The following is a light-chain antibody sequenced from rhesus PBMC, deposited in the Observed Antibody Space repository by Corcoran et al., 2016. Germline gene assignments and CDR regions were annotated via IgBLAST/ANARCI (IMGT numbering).Light chain of an antibody. CDR3: SLFASSSTYI. CDR1: SSDIGGYNR. CDR2: EVS. Sequence: QAAPTQYPSVSGSPGQSVTISCTGTSSDIGGYNRVSWYQQHPGKAPKLMIYEVSKRPSGVSDRFSCSNSGNTASLTISVLHAADEAVYYCSLFASSSTYIFGSGTRLTVL. J-gene: IGLJ1*01. V-gene: IGLV2-13*03.